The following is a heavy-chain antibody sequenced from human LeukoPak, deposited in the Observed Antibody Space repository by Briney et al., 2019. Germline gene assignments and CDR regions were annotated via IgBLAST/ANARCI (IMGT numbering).Heavy chain of an antibody. CDR3: ARDHGSGSYHDY. V-gene: IGHV4-61*02. D-gene: IGHD3-10*01. Sequence: PSETLSLTCTVSGGSISSGSYYWSWIRQPAGKGLEWIGRIYTSGSTNYNPSLKSRVTMSVDTSKNQFSLKLSSVTAADTAVYYCARDHGSGSYHDYWGREPWSPSPQ. CDR1: GGSISSGSYY. J-gene: IGHJ4*02. CDR2: IYTSGST.